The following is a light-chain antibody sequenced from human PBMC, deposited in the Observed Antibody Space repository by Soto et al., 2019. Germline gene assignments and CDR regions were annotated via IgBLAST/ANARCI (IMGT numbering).Light chain of an antibody. CDR2: GAS. V-gene: IGKV3-20*01. CDR1: QSVTSNY. Sequence: ETVLTQSPGTLSLSPGERATLSCRASQSVTSNYLAWYQQKPGQAPRLLIFGASGRATGIPDRFSGSGSGTDFTLTISRLEPEDFAVYYCQLYGPSLTWTLGQGTKVDTK. J-gene: IGKJ1*01. CDR3: QLYGPSLTWT.